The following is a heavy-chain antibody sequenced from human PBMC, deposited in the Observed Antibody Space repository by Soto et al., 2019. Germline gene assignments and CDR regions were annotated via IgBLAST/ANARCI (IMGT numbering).Heavy chain of an antibody. CDR2: VYISGST. Sequence: SETLSLTCTVSGGSISTYYWNWIRQSVGKGLEWIGRVYISGSTNYHPSLKSRVAMSVDTSNNQFSLKVTSVTAADTAVYYCARGGRDGFDIWGQGTMVTVSS. CDR1: GGSISTYY. J-gene: IGHJ3*02. CDR3: ARGGRDGFDI. V-gene: IGHV4-4*07.